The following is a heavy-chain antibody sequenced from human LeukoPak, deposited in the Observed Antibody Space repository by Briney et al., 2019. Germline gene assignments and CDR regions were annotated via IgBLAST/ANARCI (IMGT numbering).Heavy chain of an antibody. V-gene: IGHV1-46*01. CDR1: GYTFTSYY. CDR2: INPSGGST. CDR3: ARALHYYDSSGSPLYYFDY. J-gene: IGHJ4*02. Sequence: ASVKVSCKASGYTFTSYYMHWVRQAPGQGLEWTGIINPSGGSTSYAQKFQGRVTMTRDTSTSTVYMELSSLRSEDTAVYYCARALHYYDSSGSPLYYFDYWGQGTLVTVSS. D-gene: IGHD3-22*01.